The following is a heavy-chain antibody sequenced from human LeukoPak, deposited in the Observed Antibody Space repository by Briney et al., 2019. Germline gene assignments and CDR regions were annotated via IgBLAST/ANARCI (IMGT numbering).Heavy chain of an antibody. J-gene: IGHJ4*02. CDR1: GGSISSSSYY. Sequence: SETLSLTCTVSGGSISSSSYYWGWIRQPPGKGLEWIGSIHYSGSTYYNPSLKSRVTISVDTSKNQFSLKLSSVTAADTAVYYCATYLPPSTPRYYYGSGSPGSWGQGTLVTVSS. CDR2: IHYSGST. V-gene: IGHV4-39*01. D-gene: IGHD3-10*01. CDR3: ATYLPPSTPRYYYGSGSPGS.